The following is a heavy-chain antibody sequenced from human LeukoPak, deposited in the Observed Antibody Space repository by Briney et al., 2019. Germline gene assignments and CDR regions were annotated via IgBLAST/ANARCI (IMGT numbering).Heavy chain of an antibody. Sequence: SETLSLTCTVSGGSISNYYWSWIRQPPGKGLEWIGYIYYSGSTNYNPSLKSRVTISIDTSKSQFSLKLISVTAADTAVYYCASTSGSWGQGILVTVSS. D-gene: IGHD2-2*01. J-gene: IGHJ5*02. V-gene: IGHV4-59*01. CDR1: GGSISNYY. CDR3: ASTSGS. CDR2: IYYSGST.